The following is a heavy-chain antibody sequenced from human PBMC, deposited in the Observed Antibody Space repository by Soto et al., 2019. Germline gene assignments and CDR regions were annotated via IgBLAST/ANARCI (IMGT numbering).Heavy chain of an antibody. V-gene: IGHV3-73*01. J-gene: IGHJ6*02. CDR3: TRRTVDHYYYTWDV. Sequence: PGGSLRLSCAASGFTFSGSSMHWVRQAPGEGLEWVGRIRSKSDGYATTYAASVKGRFTISRDDSDNTAYLQMNSLKTEDSAVYYCTRRTVDHYYYTWDVWGQGTTVTVSS. CDR2: IRSKSDGYAT. D-gene: IGHD7-27*01. CDR1: GFTFSGSS.